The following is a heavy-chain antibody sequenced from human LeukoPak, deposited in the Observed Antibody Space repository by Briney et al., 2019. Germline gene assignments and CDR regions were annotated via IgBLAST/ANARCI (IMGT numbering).Heavy chain of an antibody. CDR3: ARGHLGYGYSYYGMDV. D-gene: IGHD5-18*01. CDR1: GGSISSYY. Sequence: SETLSLTCTVSGGSISSYYWSWIRQPPGKGLECIGYIYYSGSTNYNPSLKSRVTISVDTSKNQFSLKLSSVTAADTAVYYCARGHLGYGYSYYGMDVWGQGTTVTVSS. CDR2: IYYSGST. V-gene: IGHV4-59*12. J-gene: IGHJ6*02.